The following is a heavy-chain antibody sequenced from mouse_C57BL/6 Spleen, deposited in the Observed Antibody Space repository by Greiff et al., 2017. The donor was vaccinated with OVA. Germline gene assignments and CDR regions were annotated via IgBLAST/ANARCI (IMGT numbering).Heavy chain of an antibody. V-gene: IGHV5-9*01. CDR3: ARGGDSYYFDY. J-gene: IGHJ2*01. D-gene: IGHD2-13*01. CDR2: ISGGGGNT. Sequence: EVHLVESGGGLVKPGGSLKLSCAASGFTFSSYTMSWVRQTPEKRLEWVATISGGGGNTYYPDSVKGRFTISRDNAKNTLYLQMSSLRSEDTALYYCARGGDSYYFDYWGQGTTLTVSS. CDR1: GFTFSSYT.